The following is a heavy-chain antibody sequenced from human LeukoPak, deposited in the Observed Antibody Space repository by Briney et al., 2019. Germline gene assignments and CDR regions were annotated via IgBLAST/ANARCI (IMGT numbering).Heavy chain of an antibody. CDR3: ARYGGSYRGVYY. D-gene: IGHD1-26*01. J-gene: IGHJ4*02. CDR2: INHSGST. CDR1: GGSFSGYY. V-gene: IGHV4-34*01. Sequence: SETLSLTCAVYGGSFSGYYWSWIRQPPGKGLEWIGEINHSGSTNYNPSLKSRVTISVDTSKNQFSLKLSSVTAADTAVYYCARYGGSYRGVYYWGQGTLVTVSS.